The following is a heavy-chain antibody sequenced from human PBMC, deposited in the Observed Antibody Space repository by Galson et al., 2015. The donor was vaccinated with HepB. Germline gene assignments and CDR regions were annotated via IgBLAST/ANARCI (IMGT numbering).Heavy chain of an antibody. CDR1: GYTFTDYV. Sequence: SVKVSCKASGYTFTDYVVNWVRQAPGQGLEWMGWMNTNTGKPTYAPGFAGRFVFSLHTSVTTAYLQISSLETEDTAVYYCARSPVRFLDWLPYYDYYYMDVWGEGTTVTVSS. J-gene: IGHJ6*03. D-gene: IGHD3-3*01. CDR2: MNTNTGKP. CDR3: ARSPVRFLDWLPYYDYYYMDV. V-gene: IGHV7-4-1*02.